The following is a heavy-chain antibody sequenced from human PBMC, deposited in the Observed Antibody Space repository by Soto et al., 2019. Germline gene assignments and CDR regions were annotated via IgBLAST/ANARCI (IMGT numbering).Heavy chain of an antibody. J-gene: IGHJ3*02. Sequence: KGLEWIGEINHSGSTNYNPSLQSRVTISVDTSKNQFSTKLRHVTSAATAVYYCARALGKDTMVRGVIIGPAFDIWGQGTMVTVS. D-gene: IGHD3-10*01. CDR2: INHSGST. V-gene: IGHV4-34*01. CDR3: ARALGKDTMVRGVIIGPAFDI.